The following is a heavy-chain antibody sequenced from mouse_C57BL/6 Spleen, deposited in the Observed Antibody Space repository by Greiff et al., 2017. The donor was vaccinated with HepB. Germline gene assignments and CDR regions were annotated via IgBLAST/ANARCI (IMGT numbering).Heavy chain of an antibody. CDR1: GFNIKDDY. V-gene: IGHV14-4*01. J-gene: IGHJ1*03. CDR3: TALTGTGYWYFDV. D-gene: IGHD4-1*01. Sequence: VQLQQSGAELVRPGASVKLSCTASGFNIKDDYMHWVKQRPEQGLEWIGWIDPENGDTEYASKFQGKATITADTSSNTAYRQLSSLTSEDTAVYYCTALTGTGYWYFDVWGTGTTVTVSS. CDR2: IDPENGDT.